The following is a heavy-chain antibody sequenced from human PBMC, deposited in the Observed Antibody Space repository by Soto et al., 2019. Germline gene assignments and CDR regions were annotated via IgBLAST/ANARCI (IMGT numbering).Heavy chain of an antibody. CDR3: ARTYGSGLFAYYYYGMDV. J-gene: IGHJ6*02. Sequence: SVKVSCKASGGTFSSYAISWVRQAPGQGLEWMGGIIPIFGTANYAQKFQGRVTITADKSTSTAYMELSSLRSEDTAVYYCARTYGSGLFAYYYYGMDVWGQGTTVTVSS. CDR1: GGTFSSYA. V-gene: IGHV1-69*06. CDR2: IIPIFGTA. D-gene: IGHD3-10*01.